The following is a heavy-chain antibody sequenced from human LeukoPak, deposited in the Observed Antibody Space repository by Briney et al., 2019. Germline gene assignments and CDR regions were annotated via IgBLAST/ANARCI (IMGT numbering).Heavy chain of an antibody. CDR1: GGSISSSSYY. CDR2: IYYSGST. D-gene: IGHD2-2*02. CDR3: ASVPYCSSTSCYRGFLFY. Sequence: SEXLSLTCTVSGGSISSSSYYWGWVRQPPGKGGEWIGSIYYSGSTYYNPSRKSRVTISVDKAKKQCTLKLSSVTAADTAVYYCASVPYCSSTSCYRGFLFYWGQGTLVTVSS. V-gene: IGHV4-39*01. J-gene: IGHJ4*02.